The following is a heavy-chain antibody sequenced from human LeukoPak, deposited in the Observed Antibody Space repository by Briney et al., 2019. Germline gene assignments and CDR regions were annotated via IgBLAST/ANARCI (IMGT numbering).Heavy chain of an antibody. Sequence: PSGTLSLTCTVSGGSISSYYWNWIRQPPGKGLEWIGYIYYSWSTNYNPSLKSRVTISVDTSKNHFSLKLSSVTAADTAVYYCARTSLDCSGGSCYSVWYFDLWGRGTLVTVYS. V-gene: IGHV4-59*01. CDR3: ARTSLDCSGGSCYSVWYFDL. CDR2: IYYSWST. J-gene: IGHJ2*01. D-gene: IGHD2-15*01. CDR1: GGSISSYY.